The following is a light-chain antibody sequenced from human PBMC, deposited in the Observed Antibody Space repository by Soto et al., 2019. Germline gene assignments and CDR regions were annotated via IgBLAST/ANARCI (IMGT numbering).Light chain of an antibody. J-gene: IGLJ1*01. Sequence: QSALTQPRSVSGSPGQSVTISCTGTSSDVGGYNYVSWYQQHPGKAPKFMIYDVDKRPSGVPDRFSGSKFGNTASLTISGLQAADEADYYCFAYADRYTYVFGTGTKLTV. CDR3: FAYADRYTYV. CDR2: DVD. V-gene: IGLV2-11*01. CDR1: SSDVGGYNY.